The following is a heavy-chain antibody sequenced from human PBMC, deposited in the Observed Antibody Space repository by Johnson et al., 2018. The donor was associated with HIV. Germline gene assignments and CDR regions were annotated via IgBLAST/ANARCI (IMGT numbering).Heavy chain of an antibody. Sequence: QVQLVESGGGVVQPGRSLRLSCAASGFTFSDYYMSWIRQAPGKGLEWVSYISSSGSTIYYADSVKGRFTISRDNSKNTLYLQMNRLRAEDTAVYYCARRNAGVAFDIWGKGTMVTVSS. J-gene: IGHJ3*02. V-gene: IGHV3-11*04. CDR3: ARRNAGVAFDI. CDR1: GFTFSDYY. CDR2: ISSSGSTI. D-gene: IGHD2-2*01.